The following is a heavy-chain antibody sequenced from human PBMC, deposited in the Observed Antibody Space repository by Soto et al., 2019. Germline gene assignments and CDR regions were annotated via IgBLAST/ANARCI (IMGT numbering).Heavy chain of an antibody. CDR1: GYTFTSYY. D-gene: IGHD6-13*01. J-gene: IGHJ3*02. Sequence: ASVKVSCKASGYTFTSYYMHWVRQAPGQELEWMGIINPSGGSTSYAQKFQGRVTMTRDTSTSTVYMELSSLRSEDTAVYYFARDPSAIIAAAADDAFDIWGQGTMVTVSS. CDR2: INPSGGST. CDR3: ARDPSAIIAAAADDAFDI. V-gene: IGHV1-46*01.